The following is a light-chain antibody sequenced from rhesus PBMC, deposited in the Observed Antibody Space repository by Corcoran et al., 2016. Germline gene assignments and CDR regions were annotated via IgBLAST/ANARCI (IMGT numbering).Light chain of an antibody. CDR3: QHYYSTPWT. CDR2: EAS. CDR1: QGITND. J-gene: IGKJ1*01. V-gene: IGKV1-25*01. Sequence: DIQMTQSPSPLSASVGDRVTITCRASQGITNDLAWYQQKQGETPKLLFNEASSLQSGIPSRFSGSGSGTDFTLTINSLQSEDFATYYCQHYYSTPWTFGQGTKVEIK.